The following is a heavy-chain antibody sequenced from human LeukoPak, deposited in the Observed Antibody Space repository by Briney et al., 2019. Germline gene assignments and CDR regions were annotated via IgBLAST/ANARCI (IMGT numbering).Heavy chain of an antibody. CDR2: IYTSGST. Sequence: PSETLSLTCTVSGGSISSYYWSWIRQPAGKGLEWIGRIYTSGSTNYNPSLKSRVTMSVDTSKNQFSLKLSSVTAADTAVYYCARGGLYDFWSGFKEYYFDYWGQGTLVTVSS. J-gene: IGHJ4*02. V-gene: IGHV4-4*07. CDR1: GGSISSYY. CDR3: ARGGLYDFWSGFKEYYFDY. D-gene: IGHD3-3*01.